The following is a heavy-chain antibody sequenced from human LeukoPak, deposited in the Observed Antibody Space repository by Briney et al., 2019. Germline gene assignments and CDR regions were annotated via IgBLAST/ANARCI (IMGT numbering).Heavy chain of an antibody. CDR1: GFTFSNYW. CDR3: ARDASGRDV. D-gene: IGHD3-10*01. V-gene: IGHV3-7*04. J-gene: IGHJ6*02. Sequence: TGGSLRLSCAASGFTFSNYWMTWVRQAPGKGLEWVANIKQDGREKYYVDSVKGRFTISRDNAKNSLYLQMNSLRAEDTAMYYCARDASGRDVWGQGTTVTVSS. CDR2: IKQDGREK.